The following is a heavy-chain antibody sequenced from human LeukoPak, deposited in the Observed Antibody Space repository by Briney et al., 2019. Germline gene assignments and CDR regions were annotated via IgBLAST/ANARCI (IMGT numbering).Heavy chain of an antibody. Sequence: ASVKVSCKTSGYTFTNYYMHWVRQAPGQGLEWMGIINPSGTSTTYAQKFRGRVTMTRDTSTSTDFMELSSLRPEDTAVYYCARAYLHYGSGSYVWFDPWGQGTLVTVSS. J-gene: IGHJ5*02. CDR1: GYTFTNYY. D-gene: IGHD3-10*01. CDR2: INPSGTST. CDR3: ARAYLHYGSGSYVWFDP. V-gene: IGHV1-46*01.